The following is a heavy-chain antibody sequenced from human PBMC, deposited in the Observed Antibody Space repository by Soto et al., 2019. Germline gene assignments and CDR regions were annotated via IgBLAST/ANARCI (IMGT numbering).Heavy chain of an antibody. CDR2: IFYSGST. CDR3: AKDQYNYYATRGLMGAWFEP. J-gene: IGHJ5*02. D-gene: IGHD3-22*01. Sequence: QVQLQESGPGLVKPSQTLSLTCTVSGGSITSGGYYWSWIRQLPGKGLAWIGYIFYSGSTYYNPYLKSRVTISVDTSKNQFSLKLSSVTAADTAGYYCAKDQYNYYATRGLMGAWFEPWVQGTLVTVSS. CDR1: GGSITSGGYY. V-gene: IGHV4-31*03.